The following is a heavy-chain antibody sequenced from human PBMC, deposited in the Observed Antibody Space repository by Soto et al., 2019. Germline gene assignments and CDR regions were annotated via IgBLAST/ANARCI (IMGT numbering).Heavy chain of an antibody. CDR3: ARELGRNLNWYFDL. CDR2: INHSGST. V-gene: IGHV4-34*01. J-gene: IGHJ2*01. CDR1: GGSFSGYY. Sequence: QVQLQQWGAGLLKPSETLSLTCAVSGGSFSGYYWSWIRQPPGKGLEWIGEINHSGSTNYNPSLKSRVTISVDTSKNQFSLKLSSVTAADTAVYYCARELGRNLNWYFDLWGRGTLVTVSS. D-gene: IGHD6-13*01.